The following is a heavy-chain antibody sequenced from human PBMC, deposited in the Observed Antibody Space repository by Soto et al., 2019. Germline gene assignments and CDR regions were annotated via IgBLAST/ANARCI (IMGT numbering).Heavy chain of an antibody. CDR2: IKAYSGNT. D-gene: IGHD4-17*01. Sequence: GPEAKKPGASVKVSCKASGYTFATSTISWLRQAPGQGPEWMGWIKAYSGNTNYAQKLQGRFTMTTDTSTSTAYMELRSLTTDDTATYYCAIADYGDDDYWGQGTLVTVSS. J-gene: IGHJ4*02. V-gene: IGHV1-18*01. CDR3: AIADYGDDDY. CDR1: GYTFATST.